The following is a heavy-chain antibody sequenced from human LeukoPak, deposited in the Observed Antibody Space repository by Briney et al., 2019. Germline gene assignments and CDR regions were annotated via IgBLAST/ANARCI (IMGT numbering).Heavy chain of an antibody. CDR1: GGSFSGYY. D-gene: IGHD2-15*01. CDR3: ARVGASYFGAGIFGGYSDY. V-gene: IGHV4-34*01. Sequence: SETLSLTCAVYGGSFSGYYWSWIRQPPGKGLEWIGEINHSGSTNYNPSLKSRVTISVDTSKNQFSLELSSVTAADTAVYYCARVGASYFGAGIFGGYSDYWGQGTLVTVSS. J-gene: IGHJ4*02. CDR2: INHSGST.